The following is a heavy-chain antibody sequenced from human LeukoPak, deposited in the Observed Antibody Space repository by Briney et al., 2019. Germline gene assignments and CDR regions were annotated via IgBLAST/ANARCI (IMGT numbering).Heavy chain of an antibody. CDR2: ISGSGGST. V-gene: IGHV3-23*01. J-gene: IGHJ6*02. D-gene: IGHD1-1*01. CDR3: AKDLYSGTTFSYNHYGMDV. CDR1: GFTFSSYA. Sequence: RGSLRLSCAASGFTFSSYAMSWVRQAPGKGLEWVSAISGSGGSTYYAHSVKGRFSLSRDNSKNTGYLQLNSLRAEDTAVYYCAKDLYSGTTFSYNHYGMDVWGQGTTVTVSS.